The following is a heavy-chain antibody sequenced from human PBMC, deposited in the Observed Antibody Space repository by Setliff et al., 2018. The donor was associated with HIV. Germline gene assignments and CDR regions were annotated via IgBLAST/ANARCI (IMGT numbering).Heavy chain of an antibody. CDR3: VKNIGGYSSSSVFDY. J-gene: IGHJ4*02. D-gene: IGHD6-6*01. CDR1: GFPFDDYA. CDR2: INWDSATV. Sequence: LSLSCAASGFPFDDYAMHWVRQAPGKGLEWVAGINWDSATVAYADPVKGRFTISRDNSKNSLYLQMNSLRTEDTALYYCVKNIGGYSSSSVFDYWGQGTLVTVSS. V-gene: IGHV3-9*01.